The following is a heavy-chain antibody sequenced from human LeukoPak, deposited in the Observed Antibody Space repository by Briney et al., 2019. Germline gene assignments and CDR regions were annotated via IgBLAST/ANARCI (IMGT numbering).Heavy chain of an antibody. V-gene: IGHV4-34*01. Sequence: SETLSLTCAVYGGSFSGYYWSWIRQPPGKGLEWIGEINHIGSTNYNPSLKSRVTISVDTSKNQFSLKLSSVTAADTAVYYCARVGSGWYRWFDPWGQGTLVTVSS. J-gene: IGHJ5*02. CDR2: INHIGST. CDR1: GGSFSGYY. D-gene: IGHD6-19*01. CDR3: ARVGSGWYRWFDP.